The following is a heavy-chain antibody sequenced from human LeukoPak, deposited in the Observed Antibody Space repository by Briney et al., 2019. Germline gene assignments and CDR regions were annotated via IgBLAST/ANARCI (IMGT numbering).Heavy chain of an antibody. D-gene: IGHD6-13*01. CDR3: ARTRIAAAGEPIDY. CDR1: GYTFTSYY. Sequence: ASVNVSCKASGYTFTSYYMHWVRQAPGQGLEWMGIINPSGGSTSYTQKFQGRVTMTRDTSTSTVYMELSSLRFEDTAVYYCARTRIAAAGEPIDYWGQGTLVTVSS. CDR2: INPSGGST. V-gene: IGHV1-46*01. J-gene: IGHJ4*02.